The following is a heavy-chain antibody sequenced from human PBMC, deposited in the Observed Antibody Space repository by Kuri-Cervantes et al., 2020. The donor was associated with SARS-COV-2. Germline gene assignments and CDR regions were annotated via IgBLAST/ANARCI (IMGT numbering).Heavy chain of an antibody. Sequence: GGSLRLSCAASGFTFSSYAMHWVRQAPGKGLGWVAVISYDGSNKYYADSVKGRFTISRDNAKNTLYLQMNSLRAEDTAVYYCARASLDLTIFGVAYDAFDIWGQGTMVTVSS. V-gene: IGHV3-30-3*01. CDR1: GFTFSSYA. CDR3: ARASLDLTIFGVAYDAFDI. J-gene: IGHJ3*02. D-gene: IGHD3-3*01. CDR2: ISYDGSNK.